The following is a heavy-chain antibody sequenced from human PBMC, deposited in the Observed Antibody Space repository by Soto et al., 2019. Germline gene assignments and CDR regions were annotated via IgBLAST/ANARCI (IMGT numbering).Heavy chain of an antibody. Sequence: QVQLVQSGAEVKKPGASVKVSCKASGYTFTSYGISWVRQAPGQGLEWMGWISAYNGNTNYAQKLQGRVTMTTDTSASTAYMELRSLRSDDTAVYYCARGPPSYYDSSGYYKYFDYWGQGTLVTVSS. CDR1: GYTFTSYG. V-gene: IGHV1-18*01. CDR2: ISAYNGNT. J-gene: IGHJ4*02. D-gene: IGHD3-22*01. CDR3: ARGPPSYYDSSGYYKYFDY.